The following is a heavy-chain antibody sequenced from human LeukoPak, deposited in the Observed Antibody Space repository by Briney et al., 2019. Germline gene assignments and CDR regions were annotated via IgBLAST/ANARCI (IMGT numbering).Heavy chain of an antibody. J-gene: IGHJ4*02. CDR1: GFTFSNYW. CDR2: IKGDGSST. CDR3: VGGPGY. Sequence: PGGSLRLSCATSGFTFSNYWMHWVRQVPGKGLVWVSRIKGDGSSTRNADSVEGRFTISRDNAKNSLYVQMNSLRAEDTAVYYCVGGPGYWGQGTLVTVSS. V-gene: IGHV3-74*01. D-gene: IGHD3-10*01.